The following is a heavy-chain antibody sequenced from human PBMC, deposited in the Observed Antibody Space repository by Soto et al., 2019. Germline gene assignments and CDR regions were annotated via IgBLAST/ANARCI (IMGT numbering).Heavy chain of an antibody. CDR1: GGTFGSDA. D-gene: IGHD3-22*01. Sequence: QVRLMQSGAEVKKPGSSVKVSCKASGGTFGSDAITWVRQAPGQGLEWVGRIIPIFGTTNYAQNLQGRVTISADKSTLTSYMELHSLTSDDTALYSCARDRTDSGYYTNWLDPWGQGTQVTVSS. CDR3: ARDRTDSGYYTNWLDP. V-gene: IGHV1-69*06. J-gene: IGHJ5*02. CDR2: IIPIFGTT.